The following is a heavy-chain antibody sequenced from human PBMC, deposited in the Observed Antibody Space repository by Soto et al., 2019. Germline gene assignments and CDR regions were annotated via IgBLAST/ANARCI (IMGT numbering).Heavy chain of an antibody. V-gene: IGHV3-66*01. Sequence: GGSLRLPCAPSGFTVSSNYIILVRQAPEKGLEWVSVIYSGGTPYYADSEQGRFTISRDNSKNTLYLQMNSQRAEDTAVYYCARATTYYYDSSGYYYYYYGMDVWGQGTTVTVSS. CDR1: GFTVSSNY. J-gene: IGHJ6*02. CDR2: IYSGGTP. CDR3: ARATTYYYDSSGYYYYYYGMDV. D-gene: IGHD3-22*01.